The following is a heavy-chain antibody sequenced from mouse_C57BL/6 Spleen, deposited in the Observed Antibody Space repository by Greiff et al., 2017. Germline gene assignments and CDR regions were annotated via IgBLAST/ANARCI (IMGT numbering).Heavy chain of an antibody. Sequence: EVKLVEPGGGLVKPGGSLKLSCAASGFTFSSYTMSWVRQTPGQGLEWVATISGGGGNTYYPDSVKGRSTISRDNAKNTLYLQLSSLRSEDTALYYCARQRCYGSIDYWGQGTPLTVSS. CDR2: ISGGGGNT. CDR3: ARQRCYGSIDY. J-gene: IGHJ2*01. CDR1: GFTFSSYT. V-gene: IGHV5-9*01. D-gene: IGHD1-1*01.